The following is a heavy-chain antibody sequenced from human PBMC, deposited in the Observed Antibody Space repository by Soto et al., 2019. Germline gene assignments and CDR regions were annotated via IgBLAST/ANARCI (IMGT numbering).Heavy chain of an antibody. J-gene: IGHJ5*02. Sequence: QVQLQESGPGLVKPSQTLSLTCTVSGGSISSGGYYWSWIRQHPGEGLEWIGYIYYSGSTYYNPSLKSRVTISVDTSKNQFSLKLSSVTAADTAVYYCARVAIVVVPAATVPGGFDPWGQGTLVTVSS. CDR1: GGSISSGGYY. CDR2: IYYSGST. V-gene: IGHV4-31*03. CDR3: ARVAIVVVPAATVPGGFDP. D-gene: IGHD2-2*01.